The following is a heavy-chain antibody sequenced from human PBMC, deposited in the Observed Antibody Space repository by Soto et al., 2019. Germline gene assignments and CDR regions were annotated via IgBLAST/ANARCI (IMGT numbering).Heavy chain of an antibody. CDR2: MNPNSGNT. J-gene: IGHJ6*03. V-gene: IGHV1-8*01. Sequence: QVQLVQSGAEVKKPGASVKVSCKASGYTFTSYDINWVRQATGQGLEWMGWMNPNSGNTGYAQKFQGRVTMTRNTSISTAYMELSSLRSEDTAVYYCARGSVFEYSSSFFHYYYYMDVWGKGTTVTVSS. CDR3: ARGSVFEYSSSFFHYYYYMDV. CDR1: GYTFTSYD. D-gene: IGHD6-6*01.